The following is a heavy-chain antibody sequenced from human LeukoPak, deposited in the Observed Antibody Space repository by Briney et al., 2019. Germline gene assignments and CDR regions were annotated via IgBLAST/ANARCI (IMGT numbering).Heavy chain of an antibody. V-gene: IGHV1-69*13. J-gene: IGHJ4*02. Sequence: SVKVPCKASGGTFSSYAISWVRQAPGQGLEWMGGIIPIFGTANYAQKFQGRVTITADESTSTAYMELSSLRSEDTAVYYCARVEYCSGGSCGFDYWGQGTLVTVSS. CDR3: ARVEYCSGGSCGFDY. CDR2: IIPIFGTA. CDR1: GGTFSSYA. D-gene: IGHD2-15*01.